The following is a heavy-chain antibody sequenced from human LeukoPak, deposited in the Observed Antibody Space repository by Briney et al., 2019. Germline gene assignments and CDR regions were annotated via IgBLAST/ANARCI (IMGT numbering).Heavy chain of an antibody. CDR3: VSRLGRNYYALDV. J-gene: IGHJ6*02. Sequence: SETLSLTCTVSGGSVSGYYWNWVRQPPGKGLEWIGYIYYTGTTSYNPSLKSRVTISTDTSKSQFSLKLSSVTAADTAVYYCVSRLGRNYYALDVWGQGTTVTVSS. D-gene: IGHD7-27*01. V-gene: IGHV4-59*08. CDR2: IYYTGTT. CDR1: GGSVSGYY.